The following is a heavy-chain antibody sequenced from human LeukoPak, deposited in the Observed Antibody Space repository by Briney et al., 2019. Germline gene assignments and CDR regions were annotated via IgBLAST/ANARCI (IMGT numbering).Heavy chain of an antibody. CDR1: GFTFSSYA. CDR2: ISGSGGSR. Sequence: GGSLRLSCAASGFTFSSYAMSWVRQAPGKGLEWVSGISGSGGSRYYADSVKGRVTISRDNSKNTLYLQMNSLRAEDTAVYYCAKDLTYYYDSSGYGFGYWGQGTLVTVSS. V-gene: IGHV3-23*01. CDR3: AKDLTYYYDSSGYGFGY. J-gene: IGHJ4*02. D-gene: IGHD3-22*01.